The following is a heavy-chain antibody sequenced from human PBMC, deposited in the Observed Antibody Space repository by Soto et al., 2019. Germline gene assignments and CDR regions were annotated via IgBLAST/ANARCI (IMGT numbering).Heavy chain of an antibody. D-gene: IGHD2-2*03. CDR2: IYTSGST. CDR3: ARDGYCSSTSCSDYYYGMDV. CDR1: GGSISSYY. V-gene: IGHV4-4*07. Sequence: AETLSLTCTVSGGSISSYYWSWIRQPAGKGLEWIGRIYTSGSTNYNPSLKSRVTMSVETSKNQFSLKLSSVTAADTAVYYCARDGYCSSTSCSDYYYGMDVWGQGTTVTVSS. J-gene: IGHJ6*02.